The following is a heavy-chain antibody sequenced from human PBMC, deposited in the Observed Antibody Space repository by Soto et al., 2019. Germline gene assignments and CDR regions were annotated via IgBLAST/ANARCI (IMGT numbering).Heavy chain of an antibody. CDR2: VNTYNGNP. D-gene: IGHD6-13*01. V-gene: IGHV1-18*01. J-gene: IGHJ4*02. CDR1: GYTFTNYA. CDR3: ARDSQYSTSWQRFDS. Sequence: QVQLVQSGVEVKKPGASVKVSCKASGYTFTNYAISWVRQAPGRGLGWMGWVNTYNGNPNYAQIFQGRITMTTNTSPGTAYMELRSLKSDDSAVYYCARDSQYSTSWQRFDSWGQGTLVTVSS.